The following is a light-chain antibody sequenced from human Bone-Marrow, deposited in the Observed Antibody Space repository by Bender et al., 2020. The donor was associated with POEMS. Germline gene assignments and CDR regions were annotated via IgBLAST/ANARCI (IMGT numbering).Light chain of an antibody. CDR1: RSNIGSNT. Sequence: QSVLTQPPSASGTPGQRVTISCSGGRSNIGSNTVTWYQHLPGTAPKLLIYTDDQRPSGVPERFSGSKSGTSASLAISGLQSEDEANYHCAAWDDSLNHVVFGGGTKLTVL. J-gene: IGLJ2*01. V-gene: IGLV1-44*01. CDR2: TDD. CDR3: AAWDDSLNHVV.